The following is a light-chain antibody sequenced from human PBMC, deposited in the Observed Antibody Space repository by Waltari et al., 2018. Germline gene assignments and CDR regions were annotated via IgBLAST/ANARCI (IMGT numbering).Light chain of an antibody. CDR3: SSYSSNTTLVL. CDR1: SSDVGGYNY. CDR2: EVS. J-gene: IGLJ2*01. Sequence: QSALTQPASVSGSPGQSITISCPGTSSDVGGYNYVSWYQQHPGKAPKLMIYEVSYRPSGVSNRFSASKSGNTASLTISGLQAEDEGDYYCSSYSSNTTLVLFGGGTKLTVL. V-gene: IGLV2-14*01.